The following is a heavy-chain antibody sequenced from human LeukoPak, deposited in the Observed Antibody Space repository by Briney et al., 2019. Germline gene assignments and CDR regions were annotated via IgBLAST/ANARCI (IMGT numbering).Heavy chain of an antibody. V-gene: IGHV3-53*01. D-gene: IGHD1-1*01. CDR1: GFTVSRNY. J-gene: IGHJ3*02. CDR2: IYRGGST. CDR3: ARAGPTGTNDAFDI. Sequence: PGGSLRLSCAASGFTVSRNYMTWVRQAPGKGLEWVSFIYRGGSTYYADSVKGRFTISRDNSKNTLYLQMNSLRAEDTAVYYCARAGPTGTNDAFDIWGQGTMVTVSS.